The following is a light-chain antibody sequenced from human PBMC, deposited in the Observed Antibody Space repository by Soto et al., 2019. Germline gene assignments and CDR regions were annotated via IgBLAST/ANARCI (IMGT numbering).Light chain of an antibody. J-gene: IGKJ1*01. Sequence: DIQMTQSPSTLSASVGDRVTITCRASQTINSWLAWYQQKPGKAPRLLIYDASSLESGVPSRFSGSGSGTEFTLTISSLQPVDFATYYCQQYSSYWTFGQGTKEDIK. CDR3: QQYSSYWT. CDR2: DAS. CDR1: QTINSW. V-gene: IGKV1-5*01.